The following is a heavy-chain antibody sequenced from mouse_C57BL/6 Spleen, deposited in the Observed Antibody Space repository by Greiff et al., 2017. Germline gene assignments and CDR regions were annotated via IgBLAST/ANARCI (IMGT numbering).Heavy chain of an antibody. CDR3: ARRSNYDYFDY. Sequence: EVNLVESGGDLVKPGGSLKLSCAASGFTFSSYGMYWVRQTPDKRLEWVATISSGGSYTYYPDSVKGRFTISRDKAKNTLYLHMSSLKSEDTAMYYCARRSNYDYFDYWGQGTTLTVSS. CDR1: GFTFSSYG. CDR2: ISSGGSYT. J-gene: IGHJ2*01. D-gene: IGHD2-5*01. V-gene: IGHV5-6*02.